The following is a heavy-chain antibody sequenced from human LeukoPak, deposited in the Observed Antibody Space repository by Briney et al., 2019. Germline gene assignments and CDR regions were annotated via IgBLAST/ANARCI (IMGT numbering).Heavy chain of an antibody. CDR1: GYTLTELS. V-gene: IGHV1-24*01. D-gene: IGHD6-6*01. Sequence: ASVTVSCKVSGYTLTELSMHWVRQAPGKGLEGMGGFDPEDGETIYAQKFQGRVTMTEDTSTDTAYMELSSLRSEDTAVYYCASLPLYSSSSSPQDYWGQGTLVTVSS. J-gene: IGHJ4*02. CDR3: ASLPLYSSSSSPQDY. CDR2: FDPEDGET.